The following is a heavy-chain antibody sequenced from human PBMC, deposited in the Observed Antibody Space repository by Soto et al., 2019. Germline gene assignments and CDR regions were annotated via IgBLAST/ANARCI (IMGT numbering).Heavy chain of an antibody. Sequence: QVQLQESGPGLVKPSETLSLTCSVSGGSISNHYWSWIRQPPGKGLEWIGYIYYNGNTNYNPSLKSRVPMSVDTSRNHISLKLTTVTAADTAVYYCTRAHLYSEYWCHGTLVTVSS. J-gene: IGHJ4*01. V-gene: IGHV4-59*11. CDR2: IYYNGNT. CDR1: GGSISNHY. CDR3: TRAHLYSEY.